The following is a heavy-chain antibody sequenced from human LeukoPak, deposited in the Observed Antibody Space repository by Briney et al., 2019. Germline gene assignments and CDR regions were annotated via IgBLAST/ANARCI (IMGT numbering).Heavy chain of an antibody. D-gene: IGHD1-1*01. V-gene: IGHV3-48*01. J-gene: IGHJ4*02. CDR3: ARALKSVEGY. CDR1: GFTFSNYN. CDR2: ISSSRSTI. Sequence: GGSLRLSCAASGFTFSNYNMNWVRQAPGKGLEWVSFISSSRSTIYYADSVKGRFTISRDNAKNSLYLQMNSLRAEDTAVYYCARALKSVEGYWGQGTLVTVSS.